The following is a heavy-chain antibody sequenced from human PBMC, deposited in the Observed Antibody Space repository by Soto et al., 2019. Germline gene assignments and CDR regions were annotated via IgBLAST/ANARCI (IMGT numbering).Heavy chain of an antibody. V-gene: IGHV4-39*01. CDR1: GGSIYRSGYY. D-gene: IGHD2-15*01. CDR2: IDYNGVT. Sequence: SETLSLTCTVSGGSIYRSGYYWGWIRQPPGRGLEWIGNIDYNGVTYSNPSLKSRVTISRDTSKNQFSLKLTSVTAADTALYYCGKVLVAATGHTDSDSWGPGTLVTVSS. J-gene: IGHJ4*02. CDR3: GKVLVAATGHTDSDS.